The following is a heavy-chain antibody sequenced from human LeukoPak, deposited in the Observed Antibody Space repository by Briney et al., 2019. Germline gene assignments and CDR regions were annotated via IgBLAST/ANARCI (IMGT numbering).Heavy chain of an antibody. CDR2: INHSGST. J-gene: IGHJ2*01. D-gene: IGHD2-2*01. Sequence: SETLSLTCAVYGGSFSGYYWSWIRQPPGKGREWIGEINHSGSTNYNPSLKSRVTISVDTPKNQFSLQLSSVTAADTAVYYCARGPWYCSSTSCLNWYFDLWGRGTLVTVSS. CDR3: ARGPWYCSSTSCLNWYFDL. V-gene: IGHV4-34*01. CDR1: GGSFSGYY.